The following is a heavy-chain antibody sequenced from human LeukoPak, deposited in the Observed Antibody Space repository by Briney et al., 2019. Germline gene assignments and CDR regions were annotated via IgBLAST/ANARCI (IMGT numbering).Heavy chain of an antibody. CDR1: GFTFSSYA. CDR2: ISYDGSNK. V-gene: IGHV3-30-3*01. D-gene: IGHD5-18*01. J-gene: IGHJ4*02. CDR3: ASAEWIQLWLRFDY. Sequence: PGGSLGLSCAASGFTFSSYAMHWVRQAPGKGLEWVAVISYDGSNKYYADSVKGRFTISRDNSKNTLYLQMNSLRAEDTAVYYCASAEWIQLWLRFDYWGQGTLVTVSS.